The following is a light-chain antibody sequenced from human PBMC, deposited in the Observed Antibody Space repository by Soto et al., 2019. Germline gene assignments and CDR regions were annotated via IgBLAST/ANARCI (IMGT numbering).Light chain of an antibody. CDR2: LGS. V-gene: IGKV2-28*01. J-gene: IGKJ3*01. CDR1: QSLLHSNGYNY. Sequence: DIVMTQSPLSLPVTPGEPASISCRSSQSLLHSNGYNYLDWYLQKPGQSPQLLIYLGSNRASGVPDRFSGSGSGTDFTLKISRVEAEDVGVYYCMQALQTPGFGPGTKADIK. CDR3: MQALQTPG.